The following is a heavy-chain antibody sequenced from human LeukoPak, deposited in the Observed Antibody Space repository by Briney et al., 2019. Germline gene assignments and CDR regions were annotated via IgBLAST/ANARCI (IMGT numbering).Heavy chain of an antibody. J-gene: IGHJ4*02. D-gene: IGHD3-10*01. V-gene: IGHV3-21*01. CDR3: ARDHGYYGSGSYAN. Sequence: GGSLRLSCAASGFTFSSYSMNWVRQAPGKGLEWVSPISSSSSYIYYADSVKGRFTISRDNAKNSLYLQMNSLRAEDTAVYYCARDHGYYGSGSYANWGQGTLVTVSS. CDR2: ISSSSSYI. CDR1: GFTFSSYS.